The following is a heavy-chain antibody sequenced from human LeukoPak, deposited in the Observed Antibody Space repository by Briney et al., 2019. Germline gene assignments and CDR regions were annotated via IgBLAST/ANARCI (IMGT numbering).Heavy chain of an antibody. CDR3: ATEAYGDFYSRF. D-gene: IGHD4-17*01. CDR1: GYNFTDYY. CDR2: VDPEYGQK. V-gene: IGHV1-69-2*01. Sequence: AASVKVSCKASGYNFTDYYIHWVQQAPGKGLEWMGRVDPEYGQKLFAEKFQGRVNINADTSTNTVYMELSSLTSYDTAVYYCATEAYGDFYSRFWGQGTLRTVSS. J-gene: IGHJ4*02.